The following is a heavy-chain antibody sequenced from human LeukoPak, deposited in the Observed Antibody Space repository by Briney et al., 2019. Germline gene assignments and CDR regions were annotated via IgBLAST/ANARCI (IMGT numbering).Heavy chain of an antibody. Sequence: GGSLRLSCAASGFTFSTYNMNWVRQAPGKGLEWVSSITSSSSYIYYADSVKGRFTISRDNAKNSLYLQMNSLRAEDTAVYYRARAAGAVADYWGQGTLVTVSS. D-gene: IGHD6-19*01. J-gene: IGHJ4*02. CDR1: GFTFSTYN. CDR3: ARAAGAVADY. V-gene: IGHV3-21*01. CDR2: ITSSSSYI.